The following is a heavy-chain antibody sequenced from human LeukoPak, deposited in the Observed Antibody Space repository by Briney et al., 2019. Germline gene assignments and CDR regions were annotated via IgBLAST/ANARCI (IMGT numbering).Heavy chain of an antibody. CDR3: AREEHDYVWGSYRYYYYYGIDV. V-gene: IGHV3-23*01. CDR2: ISGSGGST. D-gene: IGHD3-16*02. Sequence: GGSLRLSCAASGFTFSSYAMSWVRQAPGKGLEWVSAISGSGGSTYYADSVKGRFTISRDNSKDTLYLQMDSLRAEDTALYYCAREEHDYVWGSYRYYYYYGIDVWGQGTTVTVSS. CDR1: GFTFSSYA. J-gene: IGHJ6*02.